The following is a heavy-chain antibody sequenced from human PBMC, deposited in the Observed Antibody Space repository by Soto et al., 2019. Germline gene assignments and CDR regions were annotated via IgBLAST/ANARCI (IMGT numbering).Heavy chain of an antibody. Sequence: GGSLRLSCAASGFTFSSYAMHWVRQAPGKGLEWVAVISYDGSNKYYADSVKGRFTISRDNSKNTLYLQMNSLRTEDTAVHYCVRDGNHYHSSGPCFDYWGQGTLVTVSS. J-gene: IGHJ4*02. V-gene: IGHV3-30-3*01. CDR2: ISYDGSNK. CDR3: VRDGNHYHSSGPCFDY. D-gene: IGHD3-22*01. CDR1: GFTFSSYA.